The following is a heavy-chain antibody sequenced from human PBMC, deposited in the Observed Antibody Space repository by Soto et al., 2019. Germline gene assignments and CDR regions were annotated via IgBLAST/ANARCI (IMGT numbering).Heavy chain of an antibody. V-gene: IGHV1-8*01. Sequence: QVPLVQSGAEVKKPGASVKVSCKASGYTFTSYDINWVRQATGQGLEWMGWMNPNSGNTGYAQKFQGRVTMTRNTSISTAYIELRSLRSEDTDVYYCVRGLMVVPAAAIWGQGTMVTVSS. CDR2: MNPNSGNT. CDR3: VRGLMVVPAAAI. D-gene: IGHD2-2*01. J-gene: IGHJ3*02. CDR1: GYTFTSYD.